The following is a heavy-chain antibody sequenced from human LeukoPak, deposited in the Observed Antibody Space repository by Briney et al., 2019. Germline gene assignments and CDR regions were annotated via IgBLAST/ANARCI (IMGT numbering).Heavy chain of an antibody. J-gene: IGHJ4*02. V-gene: IGHV3-33*06. Sequence: GGSLRLSCAASGFTFSSYGMHWVRQAPGKGLEWVAVIWYDGSNKYYADSVKGRFTISRDNSKSTLYLQMNSLRAEDTAVYYCAKDRDYYDSSGYLDHWGQGTLVTVSS. CDR1: GFTFSSYG. CDR2: IWYDGSNK. D-gene: IGHD3-22*01. CDR3: AKDRDYYDSSGYLDH.